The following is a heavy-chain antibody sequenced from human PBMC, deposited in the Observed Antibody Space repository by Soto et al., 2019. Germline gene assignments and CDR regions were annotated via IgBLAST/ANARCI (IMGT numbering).Heavy chain of an antibody. J-gene: IGHJ6*03. CDR2: IKSKADDETA. V-gene: IGHV3-15*01. Sequence: GGSLRLSCEGSGFTFSNTWMSWVRQAPGKGLEWIGRIKSKADDETAEYAAPVKGRFTISRDDSKNTRYLQMNSLKAEDTAMYYCITVEVPAFTNDWGYYYYFMDGWGKGTTVTVSS. CDR3: ITVEVPAFTNDWGYYYYFMDG. D-gene: IGHD2-2*01. CDR1: GFTFSNTW.